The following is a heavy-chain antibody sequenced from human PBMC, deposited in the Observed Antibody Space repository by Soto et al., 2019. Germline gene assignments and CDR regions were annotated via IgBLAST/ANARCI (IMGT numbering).Heavy chain of an antibody. V-gene: IGHV1-3*01. J-gene: IGHJ4*02. D-gene: IGHD4-17*01. CDR1: GYTFTNYA. CDR3: ARDGRADNYGDYIDY. CDR2: INADNGNT. Sequence: VKVSCKASGYTFTNYAMHWVRQAPGQRLEWMGWINADNGNTQYSQKFQGRVTITRDTSAITAYMELSSLRSEDTAVYYCARDGRADNYGDYIDYWGQGTLVTVS.